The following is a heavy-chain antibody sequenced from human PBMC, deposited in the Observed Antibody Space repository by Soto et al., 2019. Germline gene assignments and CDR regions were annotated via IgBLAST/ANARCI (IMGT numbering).Heavy chain of an antibody. CDR3: AGSNYDFWSGRTRNWFDP. CDR1: GGSISSYY. J-gene: IGHJ5*02. V-gene: IGHV4-59*01. D-gene: IGHD3-3*01. CDR2: IYYSGST. Sequence: SETLSLTCTVSGGSISSYYWSWVRPPPGKGLEWIGYIYYSGSTNYNPSLKSRVTISVDTSKNQFSLKLSSVTAADTAVYYCAGSNYDFWSGRTRNWFDPWGQGTLVTVSS.